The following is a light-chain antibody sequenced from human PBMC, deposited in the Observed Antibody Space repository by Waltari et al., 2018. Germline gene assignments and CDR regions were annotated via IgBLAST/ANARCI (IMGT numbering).Light chain of an antibody. Sequence: QSALTQPASVSGSPGQSITVSCIGTSNDIGSYNFVSWCQQHPGRAPKLMIYDVSERPLGVSKRVSGSKSGNTASLTISGLQAEDEADYYCCSYAGSNSFAFGGGTRVTVL. J-gene: IGLJ2*01. V-gene: IGLV2-23*02. CDR3: CSYAGSNSFA. CDR1: SNDIGSYNF. CDR2: DVS.